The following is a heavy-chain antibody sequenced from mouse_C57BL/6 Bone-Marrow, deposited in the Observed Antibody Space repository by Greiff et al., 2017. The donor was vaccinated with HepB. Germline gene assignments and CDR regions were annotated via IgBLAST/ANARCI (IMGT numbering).Heavy chain of an antibody. V-gene: IGHV5-12*01. CDR3: ARRCYAMDY. Sequence: EVHLVESGGGLVQPGGSLKLSCAASGFTFSDYYMYWVRQTPEKRLEWVAYISNGGGSTYYPDTVKGRFTISRDNAKNTLYLQMSRLKSEDTAMYYCARRCYAMDYWGQGTSVTVSS. J-gene: IGHJ4*01. CDR2: ISNGGGST. CDR1: GFTFSDYY.